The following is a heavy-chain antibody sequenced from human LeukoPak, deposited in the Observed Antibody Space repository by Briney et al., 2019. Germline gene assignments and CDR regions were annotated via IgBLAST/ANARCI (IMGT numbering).Heavy chain of an antibody. V-gene: IGHV3-30*02. D-gene: IGHD3-16*01. CDR1: GFTFSSYG. CDR3: AGLGGGGYSY. J-gene: IGHJ4*02. CDR2: IRYDGSNK. Sequence: GGSLRLSCAASGFTFSSYGMHWVRQAPGKGLEWVAFIRYDGSNKYYADSVKGRFTISGDNAKNSLYLQMNSLRAEDTAVYYCAGLGGGGYSYWGQGTLVTVSS.